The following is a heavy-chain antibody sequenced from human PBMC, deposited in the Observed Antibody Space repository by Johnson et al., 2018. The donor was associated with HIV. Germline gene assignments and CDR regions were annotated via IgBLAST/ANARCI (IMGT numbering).Heavy chain of an antibody. D-gene: IGHD3-22*01. CDR1: GFTFDDYG. J-gene: IGHJ3*02. V-gene: IGHV3-30*18. CDR3: AKETRDSRSAFDI. CDR2: ISYDGSKK. Sequence: QVQLVESGGGLVQPGRSLRLSCAASGFTFDDYGMHWVRQAPGKGLEWVAVISYDGSKKYYADSVKGRFTISRDNSKKTVYLQMNSLRAEDTAVYYCAKETRDSRSAFDIWGQGTMVTVSS.